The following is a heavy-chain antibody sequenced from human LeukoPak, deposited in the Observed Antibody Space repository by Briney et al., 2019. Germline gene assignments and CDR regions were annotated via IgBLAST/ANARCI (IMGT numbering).Heavy chain of an antibody. J-gene: IGHJ4*02. CDR1: GGSINSYY. CDR3: ARVPEYYDSSFFDY. V-gene: IGHV4-59*12. CDR2: ISYSGRT. Sequence: PSETLSLTCTVSGGSINSYYWSWIRQPPGKGLEWIGYISYSGRTSYNPSLKSRVTISVDTSKNQFSLKLSSVTAADTAVYYCARVPEYYDSSFFDYWGQGTLVTVSS. D-gene: IGHD3-22*01.